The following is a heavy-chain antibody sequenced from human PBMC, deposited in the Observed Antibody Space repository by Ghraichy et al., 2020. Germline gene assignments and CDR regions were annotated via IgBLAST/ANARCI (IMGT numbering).Heavy chain of an antibody. J-gene: IGHJ5*02. D-gene: IGHD3-10*01. V-gene: IGHV1-2*06. CDR3: ATGSPYNWFDP. CDR1: GETFTGYD. CDR2: INPNSGGT. Sequence: ASVKVSCKASGETFTGYDMHWVRQAPGQGLEWMGRINPNSGGTNYAQKFQGRVTMTRDTSISTAYMELSRLRSDDTAVYYCATGSPYNWFDPWGQGTLVTVSS.